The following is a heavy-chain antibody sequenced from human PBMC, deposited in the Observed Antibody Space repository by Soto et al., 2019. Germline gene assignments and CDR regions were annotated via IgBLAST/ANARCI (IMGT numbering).Heavy chain of an antibody. CDR1: GGSISTYY. CDR2: IYYSGST. V-gene: IGHV4-59*01. J-gene: IGHJ5*02. CDR3: ARVRDCSGGTCYSWWFDP. D-gene: IGHD2-15*01. Sequence: QVQLQESGPGLVKPSETLSLTCNVSGGSISTYYWSWIRQPPGKGLEWIGHIYYSGSTNYNPSLKSRVTISVDTSKSQLSLKLSSVTAADTAVYYCARVRDCSGGTCYSWWFDPWGQGTLVTVSS.